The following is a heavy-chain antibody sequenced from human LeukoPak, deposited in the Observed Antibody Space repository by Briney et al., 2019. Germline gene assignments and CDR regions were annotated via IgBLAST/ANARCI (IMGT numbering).Heavy chain of an antibody. J-gene: IGHJ4*02. D-gene: IGHD2-15*01. V-gene: IGHV1-18*01. Sequence: ASVKVSCKASGCIFTNYGISWVRQAPGQGLEWLGWISAYDDKTISAQRVQGRVTMTTDTSTTTAYMELRSLTSDDTAVYYCARPLYQTSSMTYCSGGTCYGYFDYWGQGTLVTVSS. CDR2: ISAYDDKT. CDR1: GCIFTNYG. CDR3: ARPLYQTSSMTYCSGGTCYGYFDY.